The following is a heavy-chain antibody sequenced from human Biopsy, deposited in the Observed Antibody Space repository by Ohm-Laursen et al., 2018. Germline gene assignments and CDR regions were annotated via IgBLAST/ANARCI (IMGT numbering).Heavy chain of an antibody. D-gene: IGHD6-19*01. V-gene: IGHV3-9*01. CDR1: GFTFDNYA. Sequence: SLRLSCAASGFTFDNYAMNWVRQAPGKGLEWVSGISWNSGSVVYADSVKGRFTISRDNAKNSLYLQMHSLRAEDTAFYYCAKAAGYSSGWPIDYWGQGNLVTVSS. CDR2: ISWNSGSV. CDR3: AKAAGYSSGWPIDY. J-gene: IGHJ4*02.